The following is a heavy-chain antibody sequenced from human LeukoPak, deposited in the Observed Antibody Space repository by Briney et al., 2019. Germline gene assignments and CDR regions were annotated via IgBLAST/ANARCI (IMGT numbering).Heavy chain of an antibody. Sequence: SETLSLTCTVSGGSISSSSYYWGWIRQPPGKGLEWIGSIYYSGSTYYNPSLKSRVTISVDTSKNQFSLKLSSVTAADTAVYYCARVEARIAAANFDYWGQGTLVTVSS. CDR2: IYYSGST. CDR3: ARVEARIAAANFDY. D-gene: IGHD6-13*01. CDR1: GGSISSSSYY. J-gene: IGHJ4*02. V-gene: IGHV4-39*07.